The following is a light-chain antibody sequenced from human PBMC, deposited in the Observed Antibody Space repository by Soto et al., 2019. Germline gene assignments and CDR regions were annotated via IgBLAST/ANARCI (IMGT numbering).Light chain of an antibody. J-gene: IGKJ1*01. CDR2: GAS. CDR1: QSVSSIY. V-gene: IGKV3-20*01. Sequence: ETLLTQSPGTLSLSPGERATLSCRASQSVSSIYLAWYQQKPGQAPRLLIYGASSRATGIPDRFSGSGSGTDFTLTISRLEPEDFAVYYCQQYGSSGTFGQGTKVDIK. CDR3: QQYGSSGT.